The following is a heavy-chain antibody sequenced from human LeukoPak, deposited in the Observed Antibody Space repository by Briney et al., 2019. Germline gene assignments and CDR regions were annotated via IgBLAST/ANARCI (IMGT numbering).Heavy chain of an antibody. Sequence: ASVKVSCKASGYTFNSYYMHWVRQAHGQGLEWMGIINPSGGSTSYAQKFQGRVTMTRDTSTSSVYMELSSLRSEDTAVYYCARHSTTVTTYYYYYGMDVWGQGTTVTVSS. D-gene: IGHD4-17*01. CDR3: ARHSTTVTTYYYYYGMDV. J-gene: IGHJ6*02. V-gene: IGHV1-46*02. CDR1: GYTFNSYY. CDR2: INPSGGST.